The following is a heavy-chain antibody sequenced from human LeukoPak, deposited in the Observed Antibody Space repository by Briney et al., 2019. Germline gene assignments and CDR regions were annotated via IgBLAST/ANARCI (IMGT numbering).Heavy chain of an antibody. CDR3: ARRSIAARKCFDY. Sequence: ASVKVSCKASGYTFTGYYMHWARQAPGQGLEWMGWINPNSGGTNYAQKFQGRVTMTRDTSISTAYMELSRLRSDDTAVYYCARRSIAARKCFDYWGQGTLVTVSS. CDR2: INPNSGGT. CDR1: GYTFTGYY. V-gene: IGHV1-2*02. J-gene: IGHJ4*02. D-gene: IGHD6-6*01.